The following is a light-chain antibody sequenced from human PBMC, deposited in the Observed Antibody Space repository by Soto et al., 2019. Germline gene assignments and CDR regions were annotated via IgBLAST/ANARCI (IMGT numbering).Light chain of an antibody. CDR1: ATINIF. CDR2: SAS. V-gene: IGKV3-11*01. Sequence: EIVLTQSPATLSLSPGDRATLSCRANATINIFLAWYQQKPGQAPRLLLYSASDRATGIPARFSGSGSGTDVTLTSSGLEHEDFAVYYCQHRGAWPPYTFGQGNKLEIK. CDR3: QHRGAWPPYT. J-gene: IGKJ2*01.